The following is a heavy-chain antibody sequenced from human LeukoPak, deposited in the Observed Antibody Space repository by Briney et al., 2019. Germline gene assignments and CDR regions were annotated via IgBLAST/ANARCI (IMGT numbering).Heavy chain of an antibody. J-gene: IGHJ4*02. CDR3: ARMLRYFDWLTDY. Sequence: GGSLRLSCAASGFTVSSNYMSRVRQAPGKGLEWVSVIYSGGSTYYADSVKGRFTISRHNSKNTLYLQMNSLRAEDTAVYYCARMLRYFDWLTDYWGQGTLVTVSS. CDR1: GFTVSSNY. CDR2: IYSGGST. D-gene: IGHD3-9*01. V-gene: IGHV3-53*04.